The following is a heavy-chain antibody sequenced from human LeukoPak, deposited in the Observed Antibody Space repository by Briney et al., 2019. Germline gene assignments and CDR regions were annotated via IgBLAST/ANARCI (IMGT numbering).Heavy chain of an antibody. D-gene: IGHD5-24*01. CDR1: GGTFSSYA. J-gene: IGHJ3*02. Sequence: SVKVSCKASGGTFSSYAISWMRQAPGQGLEWMGGIIPIFGTANYAQKFQGRVTITTDDSTSTAYMELSSLRSEDTAVYYCARGMGWLQFLRDAFDIWGQGTMVTVSS. V-gene: IGHV1-69*05. CDR2: IIPIFGTA. CDR3: ARGMGWLQFLRDAFDI.